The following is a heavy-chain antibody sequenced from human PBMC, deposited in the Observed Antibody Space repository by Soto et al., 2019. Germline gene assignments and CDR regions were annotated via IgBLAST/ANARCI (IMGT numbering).Heavy chain of an antibody. Sequence: QVQLVQSGAEVKKPGASVKVSCKASGYTFTNYGISWVRQAPGQGLEWMGWISTNTGHTDYARNLRGRVTMTTDADTTTAYMELRSMASDDTAIYFCAREEYRQVDHWGHGTLVTVSS. J-gene: IGHJ4*03. CDR3: AREEYRQVDH. D-gene: IGHD3-16*02. CDR1: GYTFTNYG. V-gene: IGHV1-18*04. CDR2: ISTNTGHT.